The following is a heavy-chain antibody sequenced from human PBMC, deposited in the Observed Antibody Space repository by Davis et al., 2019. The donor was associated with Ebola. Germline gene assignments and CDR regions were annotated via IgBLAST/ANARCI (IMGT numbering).Heavy chain of an antibody. CDR1: GGSVSSRSYY. CDR2: IYYSGST. CDR3: ARHGSSGWYGGRYYYYGMDV. J-gene: IGHJ6*02. V-gene: IGHV4-61*01. Sequence: MPSETLSLTCTVSGGSVSSRSYYWSWIRQPPGKGLEWIGYIYYSGSTNYNPYLKSRFTIWVDKSKNQFSLKLSSVTAADTAVYYCARHGSSGWYGGRYYYYGMDVWGQGTTVTVSS. D-gene: IGHD6-19*01.